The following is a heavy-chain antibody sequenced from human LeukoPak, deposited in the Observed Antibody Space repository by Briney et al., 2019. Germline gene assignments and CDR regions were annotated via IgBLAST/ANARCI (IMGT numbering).Heavy chain of an antibody. CDR1: GFTFSTFT. J-gene: IGHJ4*02. D-gene: IGHD1-1*01. CDR3: ARDPPASYNWGGDY. V-gene: IGHV3-21*01. CDR2: ISSSSSSI. Sequence: PGGSLRLSCAASGFTFSTFTMNWVRQAPGKGLEWVSSISSSSSSIYYADSVKGRFTISRDNAKNSLYLQMNSLRPEDTAVYYCARDPPASYNWGGDYWGQGTLVTVST.